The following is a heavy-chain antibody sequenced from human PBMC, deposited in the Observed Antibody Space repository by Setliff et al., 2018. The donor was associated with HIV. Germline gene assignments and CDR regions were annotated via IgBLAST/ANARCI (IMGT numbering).Heavy chain of an antibody. J-gene: IGHJ3*02. CDR3: ARQGAGYYYDSSDYYTGNGFDM. Sequence: KPSETLSLTCTVSGGSINTYYWSWIRQSPGKGLEWIGGFHHSGSAHYNPSLKSRVTISGQTSKNQFSLTLTSVTAADTAIYYCARQGAGYYYDSSDYYTGNGFDMWGQGTMVTVSS. D-gene: IGHD3-22*01. CDR1: GGSINTYY. V-gene: IGHV4-59*08. CDR2: FHHSGSA.